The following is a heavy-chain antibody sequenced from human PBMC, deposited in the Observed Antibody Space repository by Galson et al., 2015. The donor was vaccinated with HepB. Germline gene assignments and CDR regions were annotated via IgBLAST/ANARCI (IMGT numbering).Heavy chain of an antibody. J-gene: IGHJ4*02. D-gene: IGHD3-22*01. CDR2: IISSSDTI. CDR3: ARDPDDTNGYYNSFDY. CDR1: GFTFISYS. Sequence: SLRLSCAASGFTFISYSMNWVRQAPGKGLEWVSYIISSSDTIYYADSVKGRFTVSRDISKNTLYQQMNSLRAGDTAVYYRARDPDDTNGYYNSFDYWGEGSLVTVSS. V-gene: IGHV3-48*01.